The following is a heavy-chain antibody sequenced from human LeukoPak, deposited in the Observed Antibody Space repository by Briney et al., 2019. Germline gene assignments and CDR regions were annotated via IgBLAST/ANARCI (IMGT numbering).Heavy chain of an antibody. CDR3: ARDLYYYDSSGYSPQDY. V-gene: IGHV1-69*05. D-gene: IGHD3-22*01. CDR1: GGTFSSYA. CDR2: IIPIFGTA. Sequence: GASVKVSCKASGGTFSSYAISWVRQAPGQGLEWMGRIIPIFGTANYAQKFQGRVTITTDESTSTAYMELSSLRSEDTAVYYCARDLYYYDSSGYSPQDYWGQGTLVTVSS. J-gene: IGHJ4*02.